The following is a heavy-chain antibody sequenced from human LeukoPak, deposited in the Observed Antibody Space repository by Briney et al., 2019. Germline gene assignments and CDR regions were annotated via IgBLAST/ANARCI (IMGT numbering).Heavy chain of an antibody. CDR1: GGSISSGGYS. CDR3: ARESKCSSTSCYASGWFDP. CDR2: IYHSGST. D-gene: IGHD2-2*01. Sequence: SETLSLTCSVSGGSISSGGYSCSWIRQPPGKGLEWIGYIYHSGSTYYNPSLKSRVTISVDRSKNQFSLKLSSVTAADTAVYYCARESKCSSTSCYASGWFDPWGQGTLVTVSS. J-gene: IGHJ5*02. V-gene: IGHV4-30-2*01.